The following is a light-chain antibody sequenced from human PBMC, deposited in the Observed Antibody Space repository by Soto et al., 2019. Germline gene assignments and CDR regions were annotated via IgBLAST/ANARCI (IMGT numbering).Light chain of an antibody. J-gene: IGKJ4*01. V-gene: IGKV1-5*01. Sequence: DIQMTQSPSTLSASVGDRVTITCRASQSISSWLAWYQQKPGKAPKLLIYDASSLESGVPSRFSGSGSGTEFTLTISSLQPDDFATYYCQQYNSLLPFGGGTKVDIK. CDR1: QSISSW. CDR2: DAS. CDR3: QQYNSLLP.